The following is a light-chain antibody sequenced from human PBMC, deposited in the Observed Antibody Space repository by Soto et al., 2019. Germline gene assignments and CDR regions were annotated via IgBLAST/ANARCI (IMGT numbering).Light chain of an antibody. CDR2: DAS. J-gene: IGKJ1*01. Sequence: GDRVTITCRASQSISSWLAWYQQKPGKAPKLPIYDASSLESGVPSRFSGSGSGTEFTLTISSLQPDDFATYYCQQYNSYSPETFGQGTKVDIK. CDR3: QQYNSYSPET. V-gene: IGKV1-5*01. CDR1: QSISSW.